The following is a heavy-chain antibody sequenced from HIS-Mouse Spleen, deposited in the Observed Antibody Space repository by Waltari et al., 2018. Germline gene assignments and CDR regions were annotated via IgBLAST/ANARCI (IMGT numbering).Heavy chain of an antibody. CDR2: INPNRGGT. D-gene: IGHD3-3*01. J-gene: IGHJ4*02. CDR1: GYTFTGYY. CDR3: ARDPDYDFWSGSNYFDY. Sequence: QVQLVQSGAEVKKPGASVKVSCKASGYTFTGYYMHWVRQAPGQGLGWMGWINPNRGGTNYAQKFQGRVTMTRDTSISTAYMELSRLRSDDTAVYYCARDPDYDFWSGSNYFDYWGQGTLVTVSS. V-gene: IGHV1-2*02.